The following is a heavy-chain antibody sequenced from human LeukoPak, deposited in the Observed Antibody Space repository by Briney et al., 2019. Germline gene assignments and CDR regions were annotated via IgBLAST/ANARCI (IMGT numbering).Heavy chain of an antibody. CDR2: IRYDGSNK. D-gene: IGHD5-18*01. CDR1: GFTFSSYG. CDR3: AKDLQLWPPCPFDY. J-gene: IGHJ4*02. Sequence: GGSLRLSCAASGFTFSSYGMHWVRQAPGKGLEWVAFIRYDGSNKYYADSVKGRFTISRDNSKNTLYLQMSSLRAEDTAVYYCAKDLQLWPPCPFDYWGQGTLVTVSS. V-gene: IGHV3-30*02.